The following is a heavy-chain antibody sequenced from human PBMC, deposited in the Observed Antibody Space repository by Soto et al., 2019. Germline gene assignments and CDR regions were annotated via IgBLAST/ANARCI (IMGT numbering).Heavy chain of an antibody. CDR2: IYHSGMT. D-gene: IGHD1-26*01. V-gene: IGHV4-31*03. Sequence: QVQLQESGPGLVKPSQTLSLTCTVSGGSISTGGYYWSWIRQHPGRGLEWIGYIYHSGMTFSNPSLQTRVAISIDTSKNKFSLKLSSATAADTAMYYCATVRWELHDAFDIWGQGTMVSVPS. CDR3: ATVRWELHDAFDI. CDR1: GGSISTGGYY. J-gene: IGHJ3*02.